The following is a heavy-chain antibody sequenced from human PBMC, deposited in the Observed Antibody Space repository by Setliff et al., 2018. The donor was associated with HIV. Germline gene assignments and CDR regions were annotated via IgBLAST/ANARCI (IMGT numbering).Heavy chain of an antibody. D-gene: IGHD3-22*01. CDR3: TTVPPPLYDQNY. Sequence: GGSLRLSCAASGFTFTDYTMNWVRQAPGKGLEWVAFLRFDGSNQYYADSVKGRFTISRDNSRNTLYLQMHSLTPEDTAVYYCTTVPPPLYDQNYWGQGTLVTVSS. CDR2: LRFDGSNQ. V-gene: IGHV3-30*02. J-gene: IGHJ4*02. CDR1: GFTFTDYT.